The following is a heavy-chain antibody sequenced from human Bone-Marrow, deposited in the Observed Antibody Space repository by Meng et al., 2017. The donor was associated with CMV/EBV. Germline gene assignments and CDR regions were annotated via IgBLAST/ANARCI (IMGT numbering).Heavy chain of an antibody. D-gene: IGHD1-26*01. CDR1: GGSITTYY. CDR2: KFYRESA. Sequence: GSLRLSCTVSGGSITTYYWSWIRQPPGKGLEWIGYKFYRESAQYNPSLKGRVTISVDTSKNLFSLSLDSVTAADTAIYYCASTPYPKRYLHWLDSWGQGILFTVSS. J-gene: IGHJ5*01. CDR3: ASTPYPKRYLHWLDS. V-gene: IGHV4-59*01.